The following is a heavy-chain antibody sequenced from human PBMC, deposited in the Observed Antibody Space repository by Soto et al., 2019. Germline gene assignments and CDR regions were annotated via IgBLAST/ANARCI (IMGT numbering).Heavy chain of an antibody. CDR1: GYAFTGYY. J-gene: IGHJ4*02. CDR3: ATRHSYVHF. D-gene: IGHD5-18*01. Sequence: GASVKVSCKSSGYAFTGYYIHWVRQAPGQGLEWMGWINPNSGDTNYAQKFQGRVTMTRDTSFSTAYMELSSLRSDDTAVYYCATRHSYVHFWGQGTLVTVSS. CDR2: INPNSGDT. V-gene: IGHV1-2*02.